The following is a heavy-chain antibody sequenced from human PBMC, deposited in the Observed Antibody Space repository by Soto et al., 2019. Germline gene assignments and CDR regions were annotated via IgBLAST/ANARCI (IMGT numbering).Heavy chain of an antibody. CDR3: AKKVNSGSGSQYFDY. CDR2: FRAGGDDGTT. D-gene: IGHD3-10*01. J-gene: IGHJ4*02. V-gene: IGHV3-23*01. Sequence: GGSLRLSCVASGFTFSSYSMSWVRQSPWNGVQWVSGFRAGGDDGTTYYADSVKGRFTISRDNSKNTLFLQMNSLRAEDTAIYYCAKKVNSGSGSQYFDYFGQGTLVTVSS. CDR1: GFTFSSYS.